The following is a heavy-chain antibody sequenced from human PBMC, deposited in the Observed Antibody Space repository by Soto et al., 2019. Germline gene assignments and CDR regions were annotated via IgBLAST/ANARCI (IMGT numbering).Heavy chain of an antibody. Sequence: SETLSLTCTVSDASVWSDSYFWTWIRQPPGKGLEWIAYISHTGDTNYNPFLKSRVTISIDTSRNQFSLTVTSVTAADTAVYFCARIVVGVTVDLWGQGSLVTVSS. CDR2: ISHTGDT. D-gene: IGHD1-26*01. V-gene: IGHV4-61*01. CDR1: DASVWSDSYF. J-gene: IGHJ4*02. CDR3: ARIVVGVTVDL.